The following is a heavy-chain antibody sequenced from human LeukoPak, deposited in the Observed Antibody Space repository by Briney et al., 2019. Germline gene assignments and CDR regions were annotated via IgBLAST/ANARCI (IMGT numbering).Heavy chain of an antibody. V-gene: IGHV4-59*08. D-gene: IGHD2-2*01. J-gene: IGHJ4*02. CDR1: GGSISSYY. Sequence: PSETLSLTCTVSGGSISSYYWSWIRQPPGKGLEWIGYIYYSGSTNYNPSLKSRVTISVDTSKNQFSLKLRSVTAADTAMYYCARQYIVVVPAATYFDYWGQGTLVTVSS. CDR3: ARQYIVVVPAATYFDY. CDR2: IYYSGST.